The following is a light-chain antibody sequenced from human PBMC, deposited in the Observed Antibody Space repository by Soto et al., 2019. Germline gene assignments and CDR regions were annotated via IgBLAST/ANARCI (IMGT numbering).Light chain of an antibody. CDR1: TSDVGGYDY. CDR3: SSYAGSRNYVV. V-gene: IGLV2-8*01. J-gene: IGLJ2*01. Sequence: QSVLTQPPSASGSPGQSVAISCTGTTSDVGGYDYVSWYQQYPGKAPKLMLYEVSKRPSGVPDRFSGSKSGNTASLTVSGLQAEDEANYYCSSYAGSRNYVVFGGGTQLTVL. CDR2: EVS.